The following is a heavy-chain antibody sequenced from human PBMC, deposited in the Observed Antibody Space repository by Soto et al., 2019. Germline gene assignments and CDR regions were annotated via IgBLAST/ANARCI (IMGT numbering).Heavy chain of an antibody. J-gene: IGHJ4*02. V-gene: IGHV1-8*01. CDR3: AREGSGYNF. CDR1: GYTFTNFD. CDR2: MSPNSENK. D-gene: IGHD5-12*01. Sequence: ASVKVSCNTSGYTFTNFDVNWVRQAAGQGLEWMGWMSPNSENKGYAQKFQGRVSMTRDTSITTAYMELSSLRYEDTAVYYFAREGSGYNFWGQGTQVTVSS.